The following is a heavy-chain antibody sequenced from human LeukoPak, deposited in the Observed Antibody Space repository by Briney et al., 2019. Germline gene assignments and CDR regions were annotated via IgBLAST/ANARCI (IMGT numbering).Heavy chain of an antibody. D-gene: IGHD4-23*01. Sequence: SETLSLTCAVCGGSFSGYYWSWIRQPPGKGLEWIGEINHSGSTNYNPSLKSRVTISVDTSKNQFSLKLSSVTAADTAVYYCASLGGNSRYHYYYMDVWGKGTTVTISS. J-gene: IGHJ6*03. CDR1: GGSFSGYY. V-gene: IGHV4-34*01. CDR2: INHSGST. CDR3: ASLGGNSRYHYYYMDV.